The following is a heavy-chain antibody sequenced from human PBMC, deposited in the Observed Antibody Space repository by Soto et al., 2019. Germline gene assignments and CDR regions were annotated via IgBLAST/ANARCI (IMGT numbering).Heavy chain of an antibody. J-gene: IGHJ4*02. V-gene: IGHV4-61*05. CDR1: GASISISSYY. CDR2: IYYSGST. CDR3: ARRPITFGGVIVSYYFDY. Sequence: PSETLSLSCTMSGASISISSYYWSWLRQPPGKGLEWIGYIYYSGSTNYNPSLKSRVTISVDTSKNQFSLKLSSVTAADTAVYYCARRPITFGGVIVSYYFDYWGQGTLVTVSS. D-gene: IGHD3-16*02.